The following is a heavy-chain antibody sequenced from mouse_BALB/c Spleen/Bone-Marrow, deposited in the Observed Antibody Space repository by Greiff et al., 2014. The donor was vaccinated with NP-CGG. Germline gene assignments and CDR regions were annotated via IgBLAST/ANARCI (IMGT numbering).Heavy chain of an antibody. Sequence: EVQLVESGGGLVQPGGSLKLSCAASGFDFSGFWMGWVRQAPGKGLEWIGEINPDSSTINYTPSLKDRFIISRDNAKNTLYLQMSKVRSEDTALYYCARFGYYGGFAYWGQGTLVTVSA. CDR1: GFDFSGFW. CDR3: ARFGYYGGFAY. CDR2: INPDSSTI. V-gene: IGHV4-1*02. J-gene: IGHJ3*01. D-gene: IGHD2-3*01.